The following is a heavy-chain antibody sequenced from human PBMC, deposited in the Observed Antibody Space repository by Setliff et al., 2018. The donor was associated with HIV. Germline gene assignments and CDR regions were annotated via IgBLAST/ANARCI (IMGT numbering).Heavy chain of an antibody. CDR3: ATKGWNAYKAFDY. CDR2: ITQSGTT. V-gene: IGHV4-34*01. J-gene: IGHJ4*02. D-gene: IGHD1-1*01. Sequence: KASETLSLTCDVSGGSFSDYSWNWIRQTPEKGLEWIAEITQSGTTDYNPPLRGRVTIVVGTSKNHFSLNLRSVTAADTAFYYCATKGWNAYKAFDYWGQGTLVTVSS. CDR1: GGSFSDYS.